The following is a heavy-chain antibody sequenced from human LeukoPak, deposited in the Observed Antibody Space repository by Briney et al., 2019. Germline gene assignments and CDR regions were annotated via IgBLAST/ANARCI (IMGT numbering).Heavy chain of an antibody. V-gene: IGHV3-13*04. D-gene: IGHD3-10*01. J-gene: IGHJ3*01. CDR2: IGSDGAT. CDR3: ARSFGWGIDV. CDR1: GFTFSSHD. Sequence: PGGSLRLSCAASGFTFSSHDMHWVRRATGKGLEWVSAIGSDGATYYPGSVKGRFTISRENGKNSLYLQMNSLRAGDTAVYYCARSFGWGIDVRGQGTMVTVSS.